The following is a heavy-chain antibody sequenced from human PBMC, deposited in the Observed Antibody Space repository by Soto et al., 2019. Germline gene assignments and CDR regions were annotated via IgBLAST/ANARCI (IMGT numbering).Heavy chain of an antibody. D-gene: IGHD1-26*01. V-gene: IGHV4-61*01. CDR1: GGSVSSGNYY. CDR3: AWNRGSYEYFDY. CDR2: IYYTGST. Sequence: SETLSLTCTVSGGSVSSGNYYWSWIRQPPGKGLEWIGNIYYTGSTNYNPSLKSRVSISADTSKSQFSLKLSSVTAADTAVYYCAWNRGSYEYFDYWGQGTLVTVSS. J-gene: IGHJ4*02.